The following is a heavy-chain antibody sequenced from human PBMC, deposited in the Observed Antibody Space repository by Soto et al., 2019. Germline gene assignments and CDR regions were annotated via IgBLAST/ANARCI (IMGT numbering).Heavy chain of an antibody. CDR1: GYTFTGYY. Sequence: QVQLVQSGAEVKKPGASVKVSCKASGYTFTGYYMHWVRQAPGQGLEWMGWINPNSGGTNYAQKLQGWVTMTRDTSISTAYMELSRLRSDDTAVYYCARAGGSPVDTAMVTGPYDYWGQGTLVTVSS. V-gene: IGHV1-2*04. D-gene: IGHD5-18*01. CDR3: ARAGGSPVDTAMVTGPYDY. J-gene: IGHJ4*02. CDR2: INPNSGGT.